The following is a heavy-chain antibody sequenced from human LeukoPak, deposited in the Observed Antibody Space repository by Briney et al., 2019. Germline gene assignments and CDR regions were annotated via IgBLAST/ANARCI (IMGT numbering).Heavy chain of an antibody. D-gene: IGHD3-9*01. CDR3: ARRTYDVLTGTPSSVRKNWFDS. Sequence: GESLKISCKGSGYNFAHDWIGWVRQMPGKGLEWMGIIFPDDSDTIYSPSFQGQVTISADKSINTAYLQWTSLKVSDTAMYYCARRTYDVLTGTPSSVRKNWFDSWGQGTLVTVSS. V-gene: IGHV5-51*01. J-gene: IGHJ5*01. CDR2: IFPDDSDT. CDR1: GYNFAHDW.